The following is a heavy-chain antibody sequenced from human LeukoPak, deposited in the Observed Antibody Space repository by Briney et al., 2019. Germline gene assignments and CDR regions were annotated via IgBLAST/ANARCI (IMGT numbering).Heavy chain of an antibody. V-gene: IGHV1-8*03. CDR1: GYTFINYD. D-gene: IGHD6-13*01. Sequence: ASVKVSCEASGYTFINYDINWVRQATGQGLEWMGWMNPNTGNTGYAQKFQGRVTITRDTSASTAYMELSSLTSEDMAVYYCARGDASSNWPLDCWGQGTLVTVSS. J-gene: IGHJ4*02. CDR2: MNPNTGNT. CDR3: ARGDASSNWPLDC.